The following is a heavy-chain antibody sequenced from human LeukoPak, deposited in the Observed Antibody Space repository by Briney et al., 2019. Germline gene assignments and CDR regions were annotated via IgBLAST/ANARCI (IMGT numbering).Heavy chain of an antibody. CDR3: ARVGYYASGPFSCFDY. CDR2: ISYDGSNE. V-gene: IGHV3-30-3*01. Sequence: GGSLRLSCSASGFTFSSYAMHWVRQAPGKGLEWVAVISYDGSNEYYADSVKGRFTISRDNSKNTLYLQMNSLSVEDTAVYYCARVGYYASGPFSCFDYWGQGTLVTVSS. D-gene: IGHD3-10*01. CDR1: GFTFSSYA. J-gene: IGHJ4*02.